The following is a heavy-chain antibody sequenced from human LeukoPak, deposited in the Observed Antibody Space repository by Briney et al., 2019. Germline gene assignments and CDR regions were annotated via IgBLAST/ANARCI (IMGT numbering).Heavy chain of an antibody. CDR2: IYTSGST. CDR3: ARQGIPFWFDP. D-gene: IGHD2-21*01. V-gene: IGHV4-4*09. J-gene: IGHJ5*02. CDR1: GGSISSYY. Sequence: SETLSFTCTVSGGSISSYYWSWIRQPPGKGLEWIGYIYTSGSTNYNPSLKSRVTISVDTSKNQFSLKLSSVTAADTAVYYCARQGIPFWFDPWGQGTLVTVSS.